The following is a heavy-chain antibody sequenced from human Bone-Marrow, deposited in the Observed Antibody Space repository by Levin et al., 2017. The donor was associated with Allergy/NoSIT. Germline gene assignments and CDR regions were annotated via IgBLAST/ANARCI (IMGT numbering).Heavy chain of an antibody. CDR1: GYTFTVYY. J-gene: IGHJ4*02. CDR2: INPNSGGT. D-gene: IGHD2-15*01. Sequence: GESLKISCKASGYTFTVYYMHWVRQAPGQGLEWMGRINPNSGGTNYAQNFQGRVTLTRDTSISTAYMELSRLRFDDTAVYYCATGYSNWGQGTLVTVSS. CDR3: ATGYSN. V-gene: IGHV1-2*06.